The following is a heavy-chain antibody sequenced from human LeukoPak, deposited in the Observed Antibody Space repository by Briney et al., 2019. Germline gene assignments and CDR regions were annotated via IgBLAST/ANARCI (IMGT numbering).Heavy chain of an antibody. CDR3: AKETSSGWYKIDY. CDR1: GFTLSNYG. CDR2: ISYDGSNK. D-gene: IGHD6-19*01. V-gene: IGHV3-30*18. J-gene: IGHJ4*02. Sequence: GGSLRLSCAASGFTLSNYGMHWVRQAPGKGLEWVAVISYDGSNKYYADSVKGRFTISRDNSGNTLYLQMNSLRAEDTAVYYCAKETSSGWYKIDYWGQGTLVTVSS.